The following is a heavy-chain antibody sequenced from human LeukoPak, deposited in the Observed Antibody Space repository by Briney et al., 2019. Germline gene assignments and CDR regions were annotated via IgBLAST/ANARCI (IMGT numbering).Heavy chain of an antibody. CDR1: GFTFSSYW. J-gene: IGHJ4*02. D-gene: IGHD3-10*01. V-gene: IGHV3-7*01. CDR2: IKQDGSEK. CDR3: ARDNLYYYGSGSFLDY. Sequence: GGSLRLSCAASGFTFSSYWMSWVRQAPGKGLEWVANIKQDGSEKYYVDSVKGRFTISRDNAKNSLHLQMNSLRAEDTAVYYCARDNLYYYGSGSFLDYWGQGTLVTVSS.